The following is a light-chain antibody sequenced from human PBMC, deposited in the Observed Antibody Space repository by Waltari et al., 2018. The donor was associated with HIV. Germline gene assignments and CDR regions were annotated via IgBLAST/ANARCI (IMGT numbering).Light chain of an antibody. V-gene: IGKV1-16*01. CDR1: QDISNY. Sequence: DIQMPQSPSFLSALVGDRVPITCRASQDISNYLGWFQQTPGKAPKSLIFATSSLQSWVPSRFLGAGSGANFTLTIRSLQPEDFATYYCHQYNTFPLTFGRGTTVEIK. J-gene: IGKJ3*01. CDR2: ATS. CDR3: HQYNTFPLT.